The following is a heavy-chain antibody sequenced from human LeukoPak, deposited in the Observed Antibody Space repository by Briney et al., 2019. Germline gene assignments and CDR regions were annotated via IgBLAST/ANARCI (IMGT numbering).Heavy chain of an antibody. Sequence: PGGSLRLSCAASGFTVSSNYMTWVRQPPGKGLEWIGRIYYSGNTNYNPSLKSRVTISVDTSKSQFSLKLSSVTAADTAVYYCARHGTPGTNLNWFDPWGQGTLVTVSS. CDR1: GFTVSSNY. V-gene: IGHV4-59*05. D-gene: IGHD1-1*01. CDR3: ARHGTPGTNLNWFDP. J-gene: IGHJ5*02. CDR2: IYYSGNT.